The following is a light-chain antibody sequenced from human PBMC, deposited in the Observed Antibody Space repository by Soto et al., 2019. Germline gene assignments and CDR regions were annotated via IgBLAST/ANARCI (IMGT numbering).Light chain of an antibody. Sequence: DIQMTQSPSPLSASVGARVTITCRASQSISSWLAWYQQKPGKAPKLLIFAASSLQSGVPSRFSGSRSGPDFTLTISSLQPEDFATYYCQQSSSSPPTFGQGTKVDI. J-gene: IGKJ1*01. CDR3: QQSSSSPPT. CDR2: AAS. CDR1: QSISSW. V-gene: IGKV1-39*01.